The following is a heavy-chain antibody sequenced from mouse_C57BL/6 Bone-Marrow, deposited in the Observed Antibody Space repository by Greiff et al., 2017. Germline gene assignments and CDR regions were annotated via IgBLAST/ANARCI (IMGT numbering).Heavy chain of an antibody. CDR2: IYPRSGNT. D-gene: IGHD2-3*01. Sequence: QVHVKQSGAELARPGASVKLSCKASGYTFTSYGISWVKQRTGQGLEWIGEIYPRSGNTYYNEKFKGKATLTADKSSSTAYMELRSLTSEDSAVYFCARVGYYWFAYWGQGTLVTVSA. J-gene: IGHJ3*01. CDR3: ARVGYYWFAY. CDR1: GYTFTSYG. V-gene: IGHV1-81*01.